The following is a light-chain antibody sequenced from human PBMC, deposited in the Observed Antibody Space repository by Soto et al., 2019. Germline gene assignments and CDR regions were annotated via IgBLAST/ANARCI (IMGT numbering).Light chain of an antibody. V-gene: IGLV2-23*02. CDR2: EVS. CDR3: CSYAGASTYV. CDR1: SSDVGSYNL. Sequence: VLTQPASVSGSPGQSITISCTGTSSDVGSYNLVSWYQQHPGKVPKLMIYEVSERPSGVSDRFSGSKSGNAASLTISGLQAEDEADYYCCSYAGASTYVFGTGTKVTVL. J-gene: IGLJ1*01.